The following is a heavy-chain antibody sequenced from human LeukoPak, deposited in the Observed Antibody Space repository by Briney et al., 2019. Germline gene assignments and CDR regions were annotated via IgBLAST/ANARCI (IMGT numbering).Heavy chain of an antibody. Sequence: NSSETLSLTCTVSGGSISSYFWSWIRQPPGKGLEWIGYIYYSGSTNYNPSLKSRVTISVDTSKNQFSLKLSSVTAADTAVYYCARLPGATSNVDYWGRGTLVTVSS. D-gene: IGHD1-26*01. J-gene: IGHJ4*02. CDR3: ARLPGATSNVDY. CDR2: IYYSGST. V-gene: IGHV4-59*08. CDR1: GGSISSYF.